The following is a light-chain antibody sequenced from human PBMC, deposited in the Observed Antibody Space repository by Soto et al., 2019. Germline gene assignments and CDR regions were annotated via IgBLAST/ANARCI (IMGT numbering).Light chain of an antibody. CDR3: QQYYSTPWT. V-gene: IGKV4-1*01. J-gene: IGKJ1*01. CDR1: QSVLYSSNDKNY. CDR2: WAS. Sequence: EIVMTQSPDSLAVSLGERATINCKSSQSVLYSSNDKNYLAWYQQKPGQPPKLLIYWASTRESGVPDRFSGSGSGTDFILTISSLQAEDVAVYYCQQYYSTPWTFGQGTKVDI.